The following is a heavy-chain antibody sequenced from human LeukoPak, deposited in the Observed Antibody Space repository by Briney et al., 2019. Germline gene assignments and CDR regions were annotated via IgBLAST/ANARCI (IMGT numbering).Heavy chain of an antibody. Sequence: PGRSLRLSCAASGLTFSSYGMHWVRQAPGKGLEWVAVISYDGSNKYYADSVKGRFTISGDNSKNTLYLQMNSLRAEDTAVYYCAKDLGVAYYYDSSGYYWGQGTLVTVSS. CDR1: GLTFSSYG. J-gene: IGHJ4*02. D-gene: IGHD3-22*01. CDR3: AKDLGVAYYYDSSGYY. CDR2: ISYDGSNK. V-gene: IGHV3-30*18.